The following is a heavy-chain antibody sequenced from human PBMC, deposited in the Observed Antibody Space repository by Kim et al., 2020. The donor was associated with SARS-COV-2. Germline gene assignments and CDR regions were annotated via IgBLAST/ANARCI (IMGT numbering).Heavy chain of an antibody. CDR1: GGSFSGYY. Sequence: SETLSLTCAVYGGSFSGYYWSWIRQPPGKGLEWIGEINHSGSTNYNPSLKSRVTISVDTSKNQFSLKLSSVTAADTAVYYCARATTEYSYDRSGYYYRGEVFDYWGQGTLVTVSS. J-gene: IGHJ4*02. CDR2: INHSGST. D-gene: IGHD3-22*01. CDR3: ARATTEYSYDRSGYYYRGEVFDY. V-gene: IGHV4-34*01.